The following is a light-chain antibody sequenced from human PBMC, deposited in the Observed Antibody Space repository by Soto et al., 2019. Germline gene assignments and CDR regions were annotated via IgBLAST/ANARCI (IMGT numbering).Light chain of an antibody. CDR3: QQTYVTPYT. CDR2: AAS. CDR1: QSISSY. J-gene: IGKJ2*01. V-gene: IGKV1-39*01. Sequence: DIQMTQSPSSLSASVGDRVTITCRASQSISSYLNWYQEKPGKAPKLLIYAASSLQGGVPSRFSGGGSGTDFTLAISSLQPEDFATYYCQQTYVTPYTFGQGTKLQIK.